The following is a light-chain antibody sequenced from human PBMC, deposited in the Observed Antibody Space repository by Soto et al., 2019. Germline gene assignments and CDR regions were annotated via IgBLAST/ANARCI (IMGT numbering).Light chain of an antibody. V-gene: IGLV2-14*01. CDR1: SSDVGGYNY. CDR2: EVS. CDR3: SSYTSSSRGV. J-gene: IGLJ1*01. Sequence: SALTQPASVSGSPGQSITISCTGTSSDVGGYNYVSWYQQHPGKAPKLMIYEVSNRPSGVSNRFSGSKSGNTASLTISGLQAEDEADYYCSSYTSSSRGVFGTGTKLTVL.